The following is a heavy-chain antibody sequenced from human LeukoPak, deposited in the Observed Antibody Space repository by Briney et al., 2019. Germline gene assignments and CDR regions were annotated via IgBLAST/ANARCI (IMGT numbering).Heavy chain of an antibody. V-gene: IGHV4-61*02. CDR2: IYTSGST. D-gene: IGHD3-22*01. Sequence: SETLSLTCTVSGGSISSGSYYCSWIRQPAGKGLEWIGRIYTSGSTNYNPSLKSRVTISVDTSKNQFSLKLSSVTAADTAVYYCARETYYYDSSGYSWGQGTLVTVSS. CDR1: GGSISSGSYY. J-gene: IGHJ4*02. CDR3: ARETYYYDSSGYS.